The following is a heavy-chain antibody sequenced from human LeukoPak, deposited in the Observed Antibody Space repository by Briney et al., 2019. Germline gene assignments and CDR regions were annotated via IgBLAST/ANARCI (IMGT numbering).Heavy chain of an antibody. CDR3: AREVLGGYNNWFDP. Sequence: SPSGTLSLTCTVSGGSVSSGSYYWSWIRQPPGKGLEWIGYIYYSGSTNYNPSPKSRVTISVDTSKNQFSLKLSSVTAADTAVYYCAREVLGGYNNWFDPWGQGTLVTVSS. CDR1: GGSVSSGSYY. J-gene: IGHJ5*02. CDR2: IYYSGST. V-gene: IGHV4-61*01. D-gene: IGHD5-12*01.